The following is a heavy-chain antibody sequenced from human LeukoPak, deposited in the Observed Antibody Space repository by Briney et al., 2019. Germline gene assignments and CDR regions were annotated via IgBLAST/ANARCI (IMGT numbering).Heavy chain of an antibody. V-gene: IGHV1-24*01. CDR2: FDPEDGET. CDR3: ATKYYYGSGSYLWFDP. D-gene: IGHD3-10*01. CDR1: GYTLTELS. J-gene: IGHJ5*02. Sequence: ASVKVSCKVSGYTLTELSMHWVRQAPGKGLEWMGGFDPEDGETIYAQKFQGRVTMTEDTSTDTAYMELSSLRSEDTAVYYCATKYYYGSGSYLWFDPWGQGTLVTVSS.